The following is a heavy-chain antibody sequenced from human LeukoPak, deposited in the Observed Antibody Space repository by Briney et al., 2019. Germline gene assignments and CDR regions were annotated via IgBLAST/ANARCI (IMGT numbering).Heavy chain of an antibody. Sequence: ASVKVSCKASGYTSTSYGISWVRQAPGQGLEWMGWISAYNGNTNYAQKLQGRVTMTTDTSTSTAYMELRSLRSDDTAVYYCVRGDYDFWSGYSFDYWGQGTLVTVSS. CDR2: ISAYNGNT. CDR3: VRGDYDFWSGYSFDY. V-gene: IGHV1-18*01. D-gene: IGHD3-3*01. J-gene: IGHJ4*02. CDR1: GYTSTSYG.